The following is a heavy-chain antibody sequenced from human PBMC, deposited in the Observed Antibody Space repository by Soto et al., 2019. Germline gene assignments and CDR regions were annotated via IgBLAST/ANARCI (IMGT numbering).Heavy chain of an antibody. J-gene: IGHJ4*02. Sequence: GSLRLSCAASGFTFSSFWMSWVRQAPGKGLEWVANIKQDGSEKDYVDSVKGRFTISRDNAKKSLYLQMDSLRVGDTAVYYCARGPAFPPFFDYWGQGTLVTVSS. CDR1: GFTFSSFW. CDR3: ARGPAFPPFFDY. V-gene: IGHV3-7*03. CDR2: IKQDGSEK. D-gene: IGHD2-2*01.